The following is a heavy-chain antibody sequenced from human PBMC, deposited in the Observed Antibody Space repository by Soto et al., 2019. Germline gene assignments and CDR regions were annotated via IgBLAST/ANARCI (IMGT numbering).Heavy chain of an antibody. Sequence: EVQLLESGGGLVQPGGSLRLSCAASGFSFSSHAMSWVRQAPGEGLEWVSGISGSGGSTYYADSVKGRFTISRDNSMNTLYLQMNSLRAEDTAVYYCATDRRVIVVLASQTRDYWGQGTLVTVSS. V-gene: IGHV3-23*01. J-gene: IGHJ4*02. D-gene: IGHD2-15*01. CDR2: ISGSGGST. CDR1: GFSFSSHA. CDR3: ATDRRVIVVLASQTRDY.